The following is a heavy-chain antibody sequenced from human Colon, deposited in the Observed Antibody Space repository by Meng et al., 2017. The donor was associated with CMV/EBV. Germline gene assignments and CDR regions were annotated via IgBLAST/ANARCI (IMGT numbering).Heavy chain of an antibody. CDR2: IYWDDDK. J-gene: IGHJ4*02. D-gene: IGHD3-10*01. Sequence: QITFKKSVPTLAKPTQTLTLTCTFSGFSLSTIGMGVGWIRQPPGKALEWLGVIYWDDDKRYSPSLKSRLTITKDTSKNQVVLTMTNLDPLDTATYYCAHRPYGSGSYFFDYWGQGTLVTVSS. V-gene: IGHV2-5*02. CDR3: AHRPYGSGSYFFDY. CDR1: GFSLSTIGMG.